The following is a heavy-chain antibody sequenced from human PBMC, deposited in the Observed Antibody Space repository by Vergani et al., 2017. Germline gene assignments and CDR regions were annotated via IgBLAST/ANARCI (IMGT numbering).Heavy chain of an antibody. CDR2: IYPGDSDP. J-gene: IGHJ3*02. CDR1: GYSFTSYW. D-gene: IGHD2-2*01. CDR3: ARLIEGYCSSTSCYVGAFDI. Sequence: EVQLVQSGAEVKKPGESLKISCKGSGYSFTSYWIGWVRQMPGKGLEWMGIIYPGDSDPRYSPSFQGQVTISADKSISTAYLQWSSLKASDTAMYYCARLIEGYCSSTSCYVGAFDIWGQGTMVTVSS. V-gene: IGHV5-51*01.